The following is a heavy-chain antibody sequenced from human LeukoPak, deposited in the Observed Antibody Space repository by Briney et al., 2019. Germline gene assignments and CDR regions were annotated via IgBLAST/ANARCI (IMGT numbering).Heavy chain of an antibody. CDR1: GGSISSGDYY. J-gene: IGHJ3*02. CDR2: IYYSGST. CDR3: ARAYCSSTTCYISRGSDDVFDI. D-gene: IGHD2-2*01. Sequence: SQTLSLTCTVSGGSISSGDYYWSWIRQPPGKGLEWIGYIYYSGSTYYNPSLTSRVTISVDTSKNQFSLKLSSVTAADTAVYYCARAYCSSTTCYISRGSDDVFDIWGQGTMVTVSS. V-gene: IGHV4-30-4*08.